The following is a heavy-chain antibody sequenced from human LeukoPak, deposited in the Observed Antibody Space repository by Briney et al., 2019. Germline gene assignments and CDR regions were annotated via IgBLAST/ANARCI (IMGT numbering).Heavy chain of an antibody. CDR1: GFTFSSYS. CDR2: ISSSTSYI. CDR3: ARAGGSTVSHSDY. D-gene: IGHD4-17*01. V-gene: IGHV3-21*01. Sequence: GGSLRLSCAVSGFTFSSYSMNWTRQAPGKGLEWVSSISSSTSYIYYADSVKGRFTISKDNAKNSLYLQMNSLRAEDTAVYYCARAGGSTVSHSDYWGQGTLVTVSS. J-gene: IGHJ4*02.